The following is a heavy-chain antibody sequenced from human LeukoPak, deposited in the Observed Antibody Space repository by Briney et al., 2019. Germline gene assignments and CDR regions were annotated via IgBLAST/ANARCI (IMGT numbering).Heavy chain of an antibody. CDR3: ARGGSGWPYYFDY. D-gene: IGHD6-19*01. CDR2: ISYDGSNK. J-gene: IGHJ4*02. V-gene: IGHV3-30*04. Sequence: GGSLRLSCAASGFTFSSYAMHWVRQAPGKGLKWVAVISYDGSNKYYADSVKGRFSICRDNSKNTLYLQMNSLRAEDTAVYYCARGGSGWPYYFDYWGQGTLVTVSS. CDR1: GFTFSSYA.